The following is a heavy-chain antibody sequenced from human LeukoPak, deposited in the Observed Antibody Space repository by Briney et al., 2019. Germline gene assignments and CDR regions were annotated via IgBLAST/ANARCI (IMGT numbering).Heavy chain of an antibody. D-gene: IGHD2-15*01. CDR3: ARDCSGDSCYPESAFDI. CDR2: IYTSGTT. CDR1: GGSISSYY. V-gene: IGHV4-4*07. Sequence: PSETLSLTCTVSGGSISSYYWSWIRQPAGKGLDYIGRIYTSGTTNYNPSLKSRVTMSVDTSKNQFSLKLSSVTAADTAVYYCARDCSGDSCYPESAFDIWGQGTMVTVSS. J-gene: IGHJ3*02.